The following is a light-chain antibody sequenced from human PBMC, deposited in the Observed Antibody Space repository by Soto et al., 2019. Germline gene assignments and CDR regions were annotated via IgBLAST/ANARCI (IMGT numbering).Light chain of an antibody. Sequence: DIQMTQSPSTLSASVGDRVTITCRASQSISSWLAWYQQKPGKAPKLLIYKASSLESGVPSRFSGSGSGTEFTLTISSLQPDDSATYYCQQYNSYPSFGGGTKVEIQ. CDR2: KAS. CDR1: QSISSW. J-gene: IGKJ4*01. CDR3: QQYNSYPS. V-gene: IGKV1-5*03.